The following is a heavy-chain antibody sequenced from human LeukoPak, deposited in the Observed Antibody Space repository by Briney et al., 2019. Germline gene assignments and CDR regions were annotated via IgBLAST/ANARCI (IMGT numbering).Heavy chain of an antibody. J-gene: IGHJ4*02. Sequence: GSLRLSCAASGFTFSDAWMSWVRQAPGKGLEWIGSIYYSGSTYYNPSLKSRVTISVDTSKNQFSLKLSSVTAADTAVYYCARARKKYYYQDYWGQGTLVTVSS. CDR1: GFTFSDAW. CDR2: IYYSGST. CDR3: ARARKKYYYQDY. D-gene: IGHD3-10*01. V-gene: IGHV4-38-2*01.